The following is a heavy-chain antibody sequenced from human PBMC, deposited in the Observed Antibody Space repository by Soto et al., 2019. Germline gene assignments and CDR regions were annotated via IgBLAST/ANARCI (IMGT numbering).Heavy chain of an antibody. Sequence: ASVKVSCKASGYTFTSYYMHWVRQAPGQGLEWMGINNPSGGSTSYAQKFQGRVTMTRDTSTSTVYMELSSLRSEDTAVYYCASVRLGGDAFDIWGQGTMVTVAS. CDR3: ASVRLGGDAFDI. V-gene: IGHV1-46*03. D-gene: IGHD3-3*01. CDR1: GYTFTSYY. J-gene: IGHJ3*02. CDR2: NNPSGGST.